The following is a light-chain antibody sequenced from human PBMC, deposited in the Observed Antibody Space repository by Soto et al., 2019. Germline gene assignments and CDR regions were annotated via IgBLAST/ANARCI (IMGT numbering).Light chain of an antibody. Sequence: QSALTQPPSASGSPGQSVTISCTGTPSDVGGYNSVSWYQQYPGKAPKLMIYDVSKRPSGVPDRFSGSKSGNTASLTVSGLQAEDEANYYCGTWDSSLSVGVVFGGGTKLTVL. CDR3: GTWDSSLSVGVV. J-gene: IGLJ2*01. CDR1: PSDVGGYNS. V-gene: IGLV2-8*01. CDR2: DVS.